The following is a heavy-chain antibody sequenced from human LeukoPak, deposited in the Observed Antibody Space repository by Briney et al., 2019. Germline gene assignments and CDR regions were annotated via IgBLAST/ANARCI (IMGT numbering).Heavy chain of an antibody. V-gene: IGHV1-46*01. CDR1: GYTFTSYY. CDR2: INPSGGST. D-gene: IGHD3-16*02. Sequence: ASVKVSCKASGYTFTSYYMHWVRQAPGQGLEWMGIINPSGGSTSYAQKFQGRVTMTRDTSTSTVYMELSSLRSEDTAVYYCARDHAYYDYVWGSYRTDDAFDIWGQGTMVTVPS. J-gene: IGHJ3*02. CDR3: ARDHAYYDYVWGSYRTDDAFDI.